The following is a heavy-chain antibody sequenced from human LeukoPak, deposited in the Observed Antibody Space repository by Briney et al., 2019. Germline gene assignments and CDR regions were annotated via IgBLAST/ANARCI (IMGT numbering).Heavy chain of an antibody. D-gene: IGHD4-23*01. CDR1: GYSFTSYW. J-gene: IGHJ1*01. Sequence: GESLKISCEGSGYSFTSYWIAWVRQLPGKGLEWMGIIYPGDSDTRYSPSFQGQVTISADKSFSTAYLQWSSLKASDTAMYYCARTDYGGHSEYFHHWGQGTLVTVSS. CDR2: IYPGDSDT. CDR3: ARTDYGGHSEYFHH. V-gene: IGHV5-51*01.